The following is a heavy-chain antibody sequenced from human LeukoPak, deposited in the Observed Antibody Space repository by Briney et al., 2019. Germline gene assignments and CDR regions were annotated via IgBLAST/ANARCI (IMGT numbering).Heavy chain of an antibody. D-gene: IGHD6-13*01. CDR1: GYSFSGYY. CDR3: ARESASVSWPDY. CDR2: IKPNSGAT. Sequence: ASVKVSCKASGYSFSGYYLHWVRQAPGQGLEWMGRIKPNSGATDYAQKSQDRVTMTRDTSTGTAYMEVSWLRSGETAVYYCARESASVSWPDYCGQGTLVTVSS. V-gene: IGHV1-2*06. J-gene: IGHJ4*02.